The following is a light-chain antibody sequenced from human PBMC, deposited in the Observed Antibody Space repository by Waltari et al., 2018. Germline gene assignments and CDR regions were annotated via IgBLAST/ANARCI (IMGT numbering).Light chain of an antibody. J-gene: IGKJ1*01. CDR3: QQYGGSVWT. CDR1: HSVSRTY. V-gene: IGKV3-20*01. Sequence: EVVLTQSPGTLSLSPGARATLSCRARHSVSRTYFAWYQQKPGRAPRLLIHGTSKRATGIPERFSGSVSETDFTLTIDRLEPEDFAVYYCQQYGGSVWTFGQGTKVEVK. CDR2: GTS.